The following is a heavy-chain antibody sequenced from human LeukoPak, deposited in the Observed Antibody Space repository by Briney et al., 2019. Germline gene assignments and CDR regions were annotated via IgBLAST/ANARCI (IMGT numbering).Heavy chain of an antibody. CDR2: VYNSGNT. D-gene: IGHD1-26*01. J-gene: IGHJ3*01. V-gene: IGHV4-59*08. CDR1: GASTTTYY. Sequence: SETLSLTCTVAGASTTTYYWSWIRQPPGKGLEWIGYVYNSGNTYYNPSLNSRASISEDTSKNQLSLKVNSVTAADTAVYYCARHAGVGANDTFDLWGQGTMVTISS. CDR3: ARHAGVGANDTFDL.